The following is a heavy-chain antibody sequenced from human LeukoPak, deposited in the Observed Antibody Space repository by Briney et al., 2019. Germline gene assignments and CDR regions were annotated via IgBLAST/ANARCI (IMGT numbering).Heavy chain of an antibody. CDR1: GGSISSSSYY. CDR3: ARDLKFENAFDI. Sequence: SETLSLTCTVSGGSISSSSYYWGWIRQPPGKGLEWIGSIYYSGSTYYNPSLKSRVTISVDTSKNQFSLKLSSVTAADTAVYYCARDLKFENAFDIWGQGTMVTVSS. D-gene: IGHD3-16*01. J-gene: IGHJ3*02. CDR2: IYYSGST. V-gene: IGHV4-39*07.